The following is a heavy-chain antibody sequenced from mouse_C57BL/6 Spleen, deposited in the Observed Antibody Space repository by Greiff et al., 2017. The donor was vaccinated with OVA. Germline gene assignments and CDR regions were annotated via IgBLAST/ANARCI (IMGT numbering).Heavy chain of an antibody. CDR1: GYPFTSSG. J-gene: IGHJ3*01. CDR3: ARRGTTEGLAY. V-gene: IGHV1-81*01. CDR2: IYPRSGNT. Sequence: QVQLQQSVAELSRPGASVKLSCKASGYPFTSSGISWVKQRTGPGLEWIGEIYPRSGNTYYNEKFKGKATLTADKSSSTAYMELRSLTSEDSAVYFCARRGTTEGLAYWGQGTLVTVSA. D-gene: IGHD1-1*01.